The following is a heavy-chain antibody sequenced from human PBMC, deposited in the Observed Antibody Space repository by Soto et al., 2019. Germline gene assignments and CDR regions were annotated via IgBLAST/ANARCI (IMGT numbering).Heavy chain of an antibody. CDR2: IYPGDSDT. V-gene: IGHV5-51*03. Sequence: EVQLVQSGAEVKKPGESLKISCKGSGYSFTSYWIGWVRQMPGKGLEWMGIIYPGDSDTRYSPPFQGQVTNSADKSINTAYLQWSSLKASDTAMYYCARIVVVPAAIPKPLRSDDAFDIWGQGTMVTVSS. CDR1: GYSFTSYW. CDR3: ARIVVVPAAIPKPLRSDDAFDI. D-gene: IGHD2-2*01. J-gene: IGHJ3*02.